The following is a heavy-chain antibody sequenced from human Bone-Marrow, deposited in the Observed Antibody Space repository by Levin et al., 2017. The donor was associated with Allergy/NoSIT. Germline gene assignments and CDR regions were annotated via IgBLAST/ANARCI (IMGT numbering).Heavy chain of an antibody. CDR1: GGSISSSSYY. Sequence: SETLSLTCTVSGGSISSSSYYWGWIRQPPGKGLEWIGSIYYSGSTYYNPSLKSRVTISVDTSKNQFSLKLSSVTAADTAVYYCARDGAPDYYDSSGYYLFDYWGQGTLVTVSS. D-gene: IGHD3-22*01. CDR2: IYYSGST. J-gene: IGHJ4*02. CDR3: ARDGAPDYYDSSGYYLFDY. V-gene: IGHV4-39*07.